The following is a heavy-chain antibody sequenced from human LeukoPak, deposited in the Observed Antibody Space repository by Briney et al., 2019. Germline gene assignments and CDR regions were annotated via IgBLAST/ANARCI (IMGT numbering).Heavy chain of an antibody. CDR3: ARSTVTMVDY. Sequence: GGSLRLSCAASGFTVSSNYMSWVRQAPGRGLEWVSVIYSGGSTYYADSVKGRFTISRDNSKNTLFLQMNSLRAGDTAVYYCARSTVTMVDYWGQGTLVTVSS. CDR1: GFTVSSNY. J-gene: IGHJ4*02. D-gene: IGHD3-10*01. V-gene: IGHV3-66*01. CDR2: IYSGGST.